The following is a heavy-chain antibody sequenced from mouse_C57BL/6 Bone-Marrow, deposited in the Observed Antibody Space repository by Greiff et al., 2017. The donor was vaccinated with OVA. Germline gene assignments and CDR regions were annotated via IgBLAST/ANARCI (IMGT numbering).Heavy chain of an antibody. V-gene: IGHV14-4*01. CDR2: IDPENGDT. Sequence: VQLQQSGAELVRPGASVKLSCTASGFNIKDYYMHWVKQRPEQGLEWIGWIDPENGDTEYASKFQGKATITADTSSNTAYLQLSSLTSEDTAVYYCTTGYLRGMDYWGQGTSVTVSS. CDR1: GFNIKDYY. D-gene: IGHD1-2*01. CDR3: TTGYLRGMDY. J-gene: IGHJ4*01.